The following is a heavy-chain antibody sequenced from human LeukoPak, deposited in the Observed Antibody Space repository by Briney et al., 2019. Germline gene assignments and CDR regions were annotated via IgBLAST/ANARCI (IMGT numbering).Heavy chain of an antibody. CDR2: FDPEDGET. CDR3: ATDLSRGSYGYVPLDY. CDR1: GYTLTELS. V-gene: IGHV1-24*01. D-gene: IGHD5-18*01. J-gene: IGHJ4*02. Sequence: ASVKVPCKVSGYTLTELSMHWVRQAPGKGLEWMGGFDPEDGETIYAQKFQGRVTMTEDTSTDTAYMELSSLRSEDTAVYYCATDLSRGSYGYVPLDYWGQGTQVTVSS.